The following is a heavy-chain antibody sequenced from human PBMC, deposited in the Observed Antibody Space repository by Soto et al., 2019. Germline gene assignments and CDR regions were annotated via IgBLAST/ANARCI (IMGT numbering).Heavy chain of an antibody. CDR3: ARDRLAFGGQPVQH. J-gene: IGHJ1*01. V-gene: IGHV3-33*01. CDR2: IWYDGSNK. CDR1: GFTFSSYG. Sequence: QVQLVESGGGVVQPGRSLRLSCAASGFTFSSYGMHWVRQAPGKGLEWVAVIWYDGSNKYYADSVKGRFTISRDNSKNTLYLQMNSLRAEDTAVYYCARDRLAFGGQPVQHWGQGTLVTVSS. D-gene: IGHD2-15*01.